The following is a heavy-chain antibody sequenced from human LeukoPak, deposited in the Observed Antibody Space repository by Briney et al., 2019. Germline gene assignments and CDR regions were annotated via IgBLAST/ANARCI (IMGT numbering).Heavy chain of an antibody. D-gene: IGHD6-6*01. V-gene: IGHV1-8*01. CDR3: AIALYSSSSFFSYYYYMDV. CDR2: MNPNSGNT. J-gene: IGHJ6*03. Sequence: ASVKVFCKASGYTFTSYDINWVRQATGQGLEWMGWMNPNSGNTGYAQKFQGRVTMTRNTSISTAYMELSSLRSEDTAVYYCAIALYSSSSFFSYYYYMDVWGKGTTVTVSS. CDR1: GYTFTSYD.